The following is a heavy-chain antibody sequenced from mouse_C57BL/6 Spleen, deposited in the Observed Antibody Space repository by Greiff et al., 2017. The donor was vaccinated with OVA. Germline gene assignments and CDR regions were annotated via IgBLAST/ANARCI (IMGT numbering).Heavy chain of an antibody. Sequence: EVQLVESEGGLVQPGSSMKLSCTASGFTFSDYYMAWVRQVPEKGLEWVANINYDGSSTYYLDSLKSRFIISRDNAKNILYLQMSSLKSEDTATYYCAREGPYYGSSPWFAYWGQGTLVTVSA. CDR1: GFTFSDYY. CDR2: INYDGSST. D-gene: IGHD1-1*01. V-gene: IGHV5-16*01. J-gene: IGHJ3*01. CDR3: AREGPYYGSSPWFAY.